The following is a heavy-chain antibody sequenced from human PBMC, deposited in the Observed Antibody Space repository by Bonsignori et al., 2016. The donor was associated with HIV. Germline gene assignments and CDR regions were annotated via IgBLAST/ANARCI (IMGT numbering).Heavy chain of an antibody. J-gene: IGHJ4*02. V-gene: IGHV3-7*03. D-gene: IGHD6-13*01. CDR3: ASNSWSWNYFDY. CDR2: IKQDGSEK. Sequence: WIRQPPGKGLEWVANIKQDGSEKYYVDSVKGRFTISRDNAKNSLCLQMNSLRAEDTAVYYCASNSWSWNYFDYWGQGTLVTVSS.